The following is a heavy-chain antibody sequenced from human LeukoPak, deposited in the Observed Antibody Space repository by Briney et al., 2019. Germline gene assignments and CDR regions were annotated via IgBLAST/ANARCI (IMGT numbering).Heavy chain of an antibody. CDR1: GYSFTSYW. J-gene: IGHJ3*02. Sequence: GESLKISCKGSGYSFTSYWIGWVRQMPDKGLEWMGIIYPVDSDIRYSPSFQGQVTISADRSISTAYLQWSSLKASDTAMYYCARREVVPAAPVYDAFDIWGQGTMVTVSS. V-gene: IGHV5-51*01. CDR3: ARREVVPAAPVYDAFDI. D-gene: IGHD2-2*01. CDR2: IYPVDSDI.